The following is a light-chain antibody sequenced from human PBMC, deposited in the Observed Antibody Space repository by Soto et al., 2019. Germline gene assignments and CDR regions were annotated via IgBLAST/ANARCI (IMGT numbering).Light chain of an antibody. V-gene: IGKV1-39*01. Sequence: IHITQSPSSLSASFGDRVTITCRASQNIRNYLNWYQQRPGKTPNLLVYAASNLRGGVPSRFSGSGSGTVFTLTINSLQPEDFATYYCQQYENLPTFGQGTRLEI. CDR1: QNIRNY. CDR3: QQYENLPT. CDR2: AAS. J-gene: IGKJ5*01.